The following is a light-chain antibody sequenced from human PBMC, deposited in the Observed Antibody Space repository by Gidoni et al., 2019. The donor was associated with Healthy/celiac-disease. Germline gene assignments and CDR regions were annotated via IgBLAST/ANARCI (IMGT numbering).Light chain of an antibody. CDR2: CAS. CDR3: QQYYSTPDT. Sequence: DIVMTQSPDSLAVSLGERATINCKSSQSVLYSSNNKNYLAWYQQKPGQPPKLLIYCASTRESGVPDRFSGSGSGTDFTLTISSLQAEDVAVYYCQQYYSTPDTFGGGTKVEIK. J-gene: IGKJ4*01. V-gene: IGKV4-1*01. CDR1: QSVLYSSNNKNY.